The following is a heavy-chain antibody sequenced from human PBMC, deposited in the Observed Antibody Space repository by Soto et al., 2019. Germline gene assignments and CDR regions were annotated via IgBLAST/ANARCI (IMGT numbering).Heavy chain of an antibody. Sequence: QMQLVQSGPEVKKPGTSVKVSCKASGFTFTSSAMQWVRQARGQRLEWIGWIVVGSGNTNYAQKFQERVTITRDMSTSTAYMELSSLRSEDTAVYYCAAGLYDFGSGRTLNDDYWYFDLWGRVTLVTVSS. V-gene: IGHV1-58*02. CDR1: GFTFTSSA. CDR3: AAGLYDFGSGRTLNDDYWYFDL. J-gene: IGHJ2*01. D-gene: IGHD3-3*01. CDR2: IVVGSGNT.